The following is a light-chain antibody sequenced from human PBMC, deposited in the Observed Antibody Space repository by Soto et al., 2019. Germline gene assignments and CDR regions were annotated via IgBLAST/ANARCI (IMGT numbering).Light chain of an antibody. V-gene: IGKV3-11*01. Sequence: EIVLTQSPATLSLSPGERATLSCRASQSVSSYLAWYQQKPGQAPRLLIYDASNRATGIPARFSGSGSGTDFTLTISSLEPEDFAVYYFQQRSNWPPSTFGPGIKLDIK. CDR2: DAS. J-gene: IGKJ3*01. CDR1: QSVSSY. CDR3: QQRSNWPPST.